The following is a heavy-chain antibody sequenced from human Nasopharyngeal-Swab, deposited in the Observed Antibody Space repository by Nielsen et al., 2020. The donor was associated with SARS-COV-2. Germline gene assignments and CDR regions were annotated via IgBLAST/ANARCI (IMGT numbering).Heavy chain of an antibody. V-gene: IGHV4-30-4*08. CDR3: ARDHWIDSSLCDAFDI. CDR1: GGSISSGRYY. CDR2: ISYSRRT. D-gene: IGHD3-22*01. Sequence: SETLSLTCTVSGGSISSGRYYWSWIRQPPGKGLEWIGCISYSRRTSYNPSLDSRVTISVDTSKTQFSLKLSSVTAADTAVYYCARDHWIDSSLCDAFDIWGQGTMVTVSS. J-gene: IGHJ3*02.